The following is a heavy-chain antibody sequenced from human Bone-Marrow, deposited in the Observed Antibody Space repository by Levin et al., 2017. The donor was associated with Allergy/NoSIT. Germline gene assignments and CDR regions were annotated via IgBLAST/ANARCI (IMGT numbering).Heavy chain of an antibody. V-gene: IGHV3-30*04. D-gene: IGHD5-12*01. CDR2: ISHDGGRQ. Sequence: PGGSLRLSCEGSGFTFSKYALHWVRQAPGKGLEWVALISHDGGRQYYADSVEGRLIISRDDSNNTVFLQLNSLRVEDTAVYYCARDFGGNSGYDWWSSYYYGMDVWGQGTTVTVSS. CDR1: GFTFSKYA. J-gene: IGHJ6*02. CDR3: ARDFGGNSGYDWWSSYYYGMDV.